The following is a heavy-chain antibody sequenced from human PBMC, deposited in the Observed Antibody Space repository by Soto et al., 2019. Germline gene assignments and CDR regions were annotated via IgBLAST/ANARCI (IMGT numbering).Heavy chain of an antibody. J-gene: IGHJ6*02. CDR3: ARHPGYCTGTSCYGYYTMDV. Sequence: PSDSLSLTCSVYGSCISSCRYYRCWLSPPPVKGLKLFGRVSSSGSTYYNPSLKSRVTISVDTSKNQFSLKLSSVTAADTAVYYCARHPGYCTGTSCYGYYTMDVWGQGTTVTVSS. CDR1: GSCISSCRYY. CDR2: VSSSGST. D-gene: IGHD2-2*01. V-gene: IGHV4-39*01.